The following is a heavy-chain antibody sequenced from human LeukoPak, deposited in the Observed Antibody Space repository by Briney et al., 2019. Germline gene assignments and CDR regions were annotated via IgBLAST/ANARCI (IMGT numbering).Heavy chain of an antibody. V-gene: IGHV3-30*18. D-gene: IGHD3-22*01. CDR1: GFNFITYG. CDR2: ISSDGRGK. Sequence: QPGGSQRLSCAASGFNFITYGMHWVRQAPGKGLEWVALISSDGRGKYYADSEKGRFTISRDNSKNTLYLQMNSLRADDTAVYYCAKRSSASRFDFDYWGQGTLVTVSS. CDR3: AKRSSASRFDFDY. J-gene: IGHJ4*02.